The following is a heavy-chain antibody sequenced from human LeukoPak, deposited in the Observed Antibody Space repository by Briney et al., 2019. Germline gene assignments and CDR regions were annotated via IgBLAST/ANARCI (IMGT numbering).Heavy chain of an antibody. CDR3: ARGVVVPAAYFDY. Sequence: PSETLSLTCTVSGDSISNYYWSWIRQPAGKGLEWIGRMYPSGSTNYNPSLKSRVTMSIDTSKNQFSLRLSSVTAADTAMYYCARGVVVPAAYFDYWGQGTLVTVSS. V-gene: IGHV4-4*07. J-gene: IGHJ4*02. CDR1: GDSISNYY. CDR2: MYPSGST. D-gene: IGHD2-2*01.